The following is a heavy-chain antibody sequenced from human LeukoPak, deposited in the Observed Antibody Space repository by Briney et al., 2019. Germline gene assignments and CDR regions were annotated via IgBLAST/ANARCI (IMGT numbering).Heavy chain of an antibody. J-gene: IGHJ4*02. CDR1: GGTFSSYG. Sequence: ASVKVSCKASGGTFSSYGISWVRQAPGQGLEWMGRIIPILGIGNYAQKFQGRVTITADKSTSTAYLELSSLRSEDTAVYYCARDPRSSYGCYFDYWGQGTLVTVSS. CDR3: ARDPRSSYGCYFDY. D-gene: IGHD5-18*01. CDR2: IIPILGIG. V-gene: IGHV1-69*04.